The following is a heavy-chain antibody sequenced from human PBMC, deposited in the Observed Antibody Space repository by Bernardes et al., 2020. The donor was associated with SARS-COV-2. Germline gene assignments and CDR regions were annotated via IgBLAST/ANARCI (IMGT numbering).Heavy chain of an antibody. V-gene: IGHV1-8*01. Sequence: SVKVSCKTSGYTFTAYDISWVRQATGQGLEWMGWMSPNSGNTGYAQKFQGRVTMTRDTSISTASMELTSLTSDDTAIYFCAIMMVGPTNYYYYYGMDVWGQGTTVTVSS. CDR1: GYTFTAYD. D-gene: IGHD1-26*01. CDR3: AIMMVGPTNYYYYYGMDV. J-gene: IGHJ6*02. CDR2: MSPNSGNT.